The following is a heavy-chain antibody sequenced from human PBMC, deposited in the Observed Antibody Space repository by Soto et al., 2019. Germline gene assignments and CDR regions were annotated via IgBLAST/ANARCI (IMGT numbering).Heavy chain of an antibody. CDR2: ISYDGSNK. V-gene: IGHV3-30*18. Sequence: PGGSLILSCVASGFSFSRNGFHWVRQAPGKGLEWVAVISYDGSNKYYVDSVKGRFTISRDNSKNTLYLQMNSLRAEDTAVYYCAKGKILGVVIDSYYGMDVWGQGTTVTVSS. CDR1: GFSFSRNG. J-gene: IGHJ6*02. CDR3: AKGKILGVVIDSYYGMDV. D-gene: IGHD3-3*01.